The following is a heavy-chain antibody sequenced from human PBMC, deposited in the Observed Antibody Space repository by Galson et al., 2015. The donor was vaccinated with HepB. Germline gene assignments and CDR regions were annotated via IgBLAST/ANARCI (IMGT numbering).Heavy chain of an antibody. D-gene: IGHD5-12*01. CDR3: ARASGGYSGYDSLFDY. J-gene: IGHJ4*02. V-gene: IGHV3-64*01. Sequence: SLRLSCAASGFTFSSYAMHWVRQAPGKGLEYVSAISSNGGSTYYANSVKGRFTISRDNSKNTLYLQMGSLRAEDMAVYYCARASGGYSGYDSLFDYWGQGTRVTVSS. CDR1: GFTFSSYA. CDR2: ISSNGGST.